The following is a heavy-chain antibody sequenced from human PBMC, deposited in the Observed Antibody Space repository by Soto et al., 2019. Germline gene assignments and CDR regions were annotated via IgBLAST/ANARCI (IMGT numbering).Heavy chain of an antibody. CDR3: VSACNEPWDGMDV. CDR1: AYSVTSNSSY. CDR2: IYYSGST. Sequence: EALALTCTLSAYSVTSNSSYWTWLLQPPGKGLEWIGYIYYSGSTNYNSSLKSRVTISVDTSISRFSLKLTSLTDADTAVYYCVSACNEPWDGMDVWGPGTTVTVSS. D-gene: IGHD1-1*01. J-gene: IGHJ6*02. V-gene: IGHV4-61*01.